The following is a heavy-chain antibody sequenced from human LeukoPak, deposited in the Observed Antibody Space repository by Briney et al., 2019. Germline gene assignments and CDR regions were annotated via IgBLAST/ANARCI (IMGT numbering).Heavy chain of an antibody. CDR3: ARALTGYTYYGSGSYYDP. J-gene: IGHJ5*02. CDR1: GGSISSYY. CDR2: IYYSGST. D-gene: IGHD3-10*01. V-gene: IGHV4-59*01. Sequence: SETLSPTCTVSGGSISSYYWSWIRQPPGKGLEWIGYIYYSGSTNYNPSLKSRVTISVDTSKNQFSLKLSSVTAADTAVYYCARALTGYTYYGSGSYYDPWGQGTLVTVSS.